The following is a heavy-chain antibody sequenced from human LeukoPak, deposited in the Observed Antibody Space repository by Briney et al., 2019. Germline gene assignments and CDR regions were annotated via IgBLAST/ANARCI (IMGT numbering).Heavy chain of an antibody. D-gene: IGHD1-1*01. Sequence: SETLSLTCAVYGGSFSGYYWSWLRQPPGKGLEWIGEINHSGSTNYNPSLTSRVTISVDTSKNQFSLKLSSVTAADTAVYYCARGRLVLERLNRKWFDPWGQGTLVTVSS. CDR3: ARGRLVLERLNRKWFDP. CDR2: INHSGST. CDR1: GGSFSGYY. V-gene: IGHV4-34*01. J-gene: IGHJ5*02.